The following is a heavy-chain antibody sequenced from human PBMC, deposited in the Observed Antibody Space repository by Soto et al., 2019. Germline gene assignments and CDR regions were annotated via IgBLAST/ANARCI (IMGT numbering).Heavy chain of an antibody. Sequence: EVQLLESGGGLVQPGGSLRLSCAAPGFTFSNYAMTWVRQAPGKGLEWVSSITGSGGGTYYADSVKGLFTISRDNSKNTLYLQMNSLRAEDTAEYYCAKDRARSGWPNEAFDIWGQGTMVTVSS. D-gene: IGHD6-19*01. J-gene: IGHJ3*02. V-gene: IGHV3-23*01. CDR1: GFTFSNYA. CDR3: AKDRARSGWPNEAFDI. CDR2: ITGSGGGT.